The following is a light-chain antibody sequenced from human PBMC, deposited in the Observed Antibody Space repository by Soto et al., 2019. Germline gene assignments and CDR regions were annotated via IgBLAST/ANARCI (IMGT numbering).Light chain of an antibody. J-gene: IGLJ2*01. CDR3: SSYAGNNNLI. CDR1: SSDVGGYNY. V-gene: IGLV2-8*01. CDR2: EVS. Sequence: QSMLTQPPSASGSPGQSVTISCTGTSSDVGGYNYVSWYQQHPGKAPKLMIYEVSKRPSGVPDRFSGSKSGNTASLTVSGLQAEDEADYYCSSYAGNNNLIFGGGTKVTVL.